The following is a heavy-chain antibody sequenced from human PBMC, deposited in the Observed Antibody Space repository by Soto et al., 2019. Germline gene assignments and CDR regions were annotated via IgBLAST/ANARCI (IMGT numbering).Heavy chain of an antibody. D-gene: IGHD3-22*01. V-gene: IGHV4-38-2*01. CDR3: ARATMIAMGYDY. J-gene: IGHJ4*02. CDR1: GDSITSIYR. Sequence: SETLSLTCAVSGDSITSIYRWAWIRQPPGRGLEWVASIYHSGTTNYNPSLKSRVTISVDTSKNQFSLKLSSVTAADTAVYYCARATMIAMGYDYWGQGTLVTVSS. CDR2: IYHSGTT.